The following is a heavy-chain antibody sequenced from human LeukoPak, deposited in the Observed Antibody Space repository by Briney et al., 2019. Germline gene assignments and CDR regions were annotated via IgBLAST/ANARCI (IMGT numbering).Heavy chain of an antibody. V-gene: IGHV3-48*04. CDR2: ISSSSRTI. CDR1: GFTFSSYW. D-gene: IGHD6-19*01. J-gene: IGHJ5*02. CDR3: ARTSRTAVAGTGRGYNWFDP. Sequence: GGSLRLSCAASGFTFSSYWMSWIRQAPGKGLEWVSYISSSSRTIYYADSVKGRFTISRDNAKNSLFLQMNSLRAEDTAVYYCARTSRTAVAGTGRGYNWFDPWGQGILVTVSS.